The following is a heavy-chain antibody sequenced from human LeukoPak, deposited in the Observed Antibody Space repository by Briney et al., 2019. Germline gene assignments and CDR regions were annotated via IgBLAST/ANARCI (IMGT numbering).Heavy chain of an antibody. CDR3: AMTEYYYDSSGYYPYFDY. Sequence: ASVKVSCKASGGTFSSYAISWVRQAPGQGLEWMGGIIPIFGTANYAQKFQGRVTITADESTSTAYMELSSLRSEDTAVYYGAMTEYYYDSSGYYPYFDYWGQGTLVTVSS. CDR2: IIPIFGTA. V-gene: IGHV1-69*13. D-gene: IGHD3-22*01. CDR1: GGTFSSYA. J-gene: IGHJ4*02.